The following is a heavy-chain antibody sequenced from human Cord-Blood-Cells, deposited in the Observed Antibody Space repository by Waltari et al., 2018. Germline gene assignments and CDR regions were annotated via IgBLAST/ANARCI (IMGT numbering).Heavy chain of an antibody. CDR2: INHSGST. CDR1: GGSFSGYY. D-gene: IGHD1-1*01. J-gene: IGHJ4*02. Sequence: QVQLQQWGAGLLKPSETLSPTCAVYGGSFSGYYWSWIRQPPGKGLEWIGEINHSGSTNYNPSLKSRVTISVDTSKNQFSLKLSSVTAADTAVYYCARQPETTYCFDYWGQGTLVTVSS. V-gene: IGHV4-34*01. CDR3: ARQPETTYCFDY.